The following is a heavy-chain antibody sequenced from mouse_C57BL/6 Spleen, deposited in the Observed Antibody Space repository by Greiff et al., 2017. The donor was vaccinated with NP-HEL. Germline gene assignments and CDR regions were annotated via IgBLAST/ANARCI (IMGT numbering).Heavy chain of an antibody. V-gene: IGHV1-80*01. D-gene: IGHD2-3*01. J-gene: IGHJ3*01. Sequence: QVQLQQSGAELVKPGASVKISCKASGYAFSSYWMNWVKQRPGKGLEWIGQIYPGDGDTNYNGKFKGKATLTADKSSSTAYMQLSSLTSEDSAVYFCARERDGYPAWFAYWGQGTLVTVSA. CDR3: ARERDGYPAWFAY. CDR1: GYAFSSYW. CDR2: IYPGDGDT.